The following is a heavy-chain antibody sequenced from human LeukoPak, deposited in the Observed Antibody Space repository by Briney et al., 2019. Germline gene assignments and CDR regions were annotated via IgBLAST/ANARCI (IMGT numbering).Heavy chain of an antibody. CDR1: GYSFTSYW. CDR3: AIRVGSYPTAYYYFYGMDV. Sequence: SLKISCKASGYSFTSYWISWVRQMPGQGRECMGRIEPSDSYTNYSPSFQGHVTISADKFISTAYLQWSSLKASDTAMYYCAIRVGSYPTAYYYFYGMDVWGQGTTVTVSS. CDR2: IEPSDSYT. V-gene: IGHV5-10-1*01. J-gene: IGHJ6*02. D-gene: IGHD1-26*01.